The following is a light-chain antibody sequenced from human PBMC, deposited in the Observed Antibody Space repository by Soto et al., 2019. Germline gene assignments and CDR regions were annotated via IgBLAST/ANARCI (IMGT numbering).Light chain of an antibody. V-gene: IGLV2-14*01. CDR1: SRDVGGYNF. CDR2: EVS. J-gene: IGLJ2*01. Sequence: QSALSQPASVSGSPGQTITISCTGTSRDVGGYNFVSWYQQHPAKAPKLLISEVSNRPSGVSIRFSGSKSGNTASLTISGLQAEDEADYYCSSYTSFSTVVFGGGTKLTVL. CDR3: SSYTSFSTVV.